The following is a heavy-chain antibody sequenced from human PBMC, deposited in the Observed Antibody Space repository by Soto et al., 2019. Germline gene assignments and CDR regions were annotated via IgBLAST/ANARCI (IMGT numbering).Heavy chain of an antibody. Sequence: TLSLTCTVSGGSISSYYWSWIRQPPGKGLEWIGYTYYSGSTNYNPSLKSRVTISVDTSKNQFSLKLSSVTAADTAVYYCARSYYDILTGYSLGYWGQGTLVTVSS. CDR1: GGSISSYY. D-gene: IGHD3-9*01. J-gene: IGHJ4*02. CDR2: TYYSGST. V-gene: IGHV4-59*01. CDR3: ARSYYDILTGYSLGY.